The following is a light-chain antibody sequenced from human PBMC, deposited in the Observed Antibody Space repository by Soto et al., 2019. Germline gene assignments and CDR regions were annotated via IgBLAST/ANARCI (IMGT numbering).Light chain of an antibody. J-gene: IGKJ1*01. Sequence: IQWTQSPSYLSSSAGDRVTITCRASQGISSYLAWYQQKPGKAPKLLIYAASSLQGGVPSRFSGSGSGTDFTLTISSLQPEDFATYYCLQDYNYPQTFGQGTKVDIK. CDR3: LQDYNYPQT. CDR2: AAS. CDR1: QGISSY. V-gene: IGKV1-6*01.